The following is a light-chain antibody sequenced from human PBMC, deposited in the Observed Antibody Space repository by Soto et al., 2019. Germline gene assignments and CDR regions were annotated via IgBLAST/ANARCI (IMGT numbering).Light chain of an antibody. CDR1: SSDVGNYNL. CDR2: EGS. Sequence: QSALTQPASVSGSPGQSITISCTGTSSDVGNYNLVSWYQQHPGKAPKLMIYEGSKRPSGVSNRFSGSKSGNTASLTISGLQIEDEAEYYCSSYVGSSTLLFGGGTKVTVL. J-gene: IGLJ2*01. V-gene: IGLV2-23*01. CDR3: SSYVGSSTLL.